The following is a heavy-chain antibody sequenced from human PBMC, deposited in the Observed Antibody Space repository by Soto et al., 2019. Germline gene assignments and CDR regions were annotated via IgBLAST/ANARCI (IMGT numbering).Heavy chain of an antibody. D-gene: IGHD5-12*01. V-gene: IGHV3-74*01. CDR2: MNPDGSAI. J-gene: IGHJ4*02. Sequence: EVQLVESGGGLVQPGGSLRLSCVVSGFTFSSSWMHWVRQGPGKGLVWVSRMNPDGSAINYADSVKGRFTTSRDNAKNTLYLQMNSLRTEDTAVYYCAKDRGYSGYDSLDYWGQGNLVTVSS. CDR1: GFTFSSSW. CDR3: AKDRGYSGYDSLDY.